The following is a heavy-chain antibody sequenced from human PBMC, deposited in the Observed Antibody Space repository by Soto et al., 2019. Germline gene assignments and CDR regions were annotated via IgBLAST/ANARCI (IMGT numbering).Heavy chain of an antibody. CDR2: ISAYNGNT. V-gene: IGHV1-18*04. D-gene: IGHD6-6*01. Sequence: ASVKVSCKASGYTFTSYGISWVRQAPGQGLEWMGWISAYNGNTNYAQKLQGRVTMTTDTSTSTAYTELRSLRSDDTAVYYCAIENGQSIAALPAFSDYWGQGTLVTVSS. J-gene: IGHJ4*02. CDR3: AIENGQSIAALPAFSDY. CDR1: GYTFTSYG.